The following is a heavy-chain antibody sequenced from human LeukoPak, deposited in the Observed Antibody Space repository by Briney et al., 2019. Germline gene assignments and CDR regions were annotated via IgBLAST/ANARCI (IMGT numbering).Heavy chain of an antibody. V-gene: IGHV3-30*04. Sequence: GGSLRLSCAASGFTFSIYAMHWVRQAPGKGLEWVAVISYDGSNKYYADSVKGRFTISRDNSKNTLYLQMNSLRAEDTAVYYCARDPSRLRGYSNFDYWGQGTLVTVSS. CDR3: ARDPSRLRGYSNFDY. J-gene: IGHJ4*02. CDR2: ISYDGSNK. D-gene: IGHD4-11*01. CDR1: GFTFSIYA.